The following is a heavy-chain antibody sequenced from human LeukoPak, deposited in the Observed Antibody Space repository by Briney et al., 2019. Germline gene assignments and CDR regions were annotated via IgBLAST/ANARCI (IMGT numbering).Heavy chain of an antibody. J-gene: IGHJ3*02. CDR3: ARTTVDTAMVTDAFDI. Sequence: SVKVSCKDYGDIFSSYGVVWVRQAPGQGLEWMGRIIPIVGRVNYAQKFQDRVTITADKSTSTVYMELSSLRSEDTAVYYCARTTVDTAMVTDAFDIWGQGTMVTVSS. V-gene: IGHV1-69*04. CDR1: GDIFSSYG. D-gene: IGHD5-18*01. CDR2: IIPIVGRV.